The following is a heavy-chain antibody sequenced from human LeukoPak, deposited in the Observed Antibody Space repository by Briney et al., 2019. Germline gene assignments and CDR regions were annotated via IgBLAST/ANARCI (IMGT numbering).Heavy chain of an antibody. V-gene: IGHV1-18*01. CDR2: ISAYNGNT. CDR1: GYTFTSYG. CDR3: ARDTSVRFGEFGNWFDP. Sequence: ASVKVSCKASGYTFTSYGISWVRQAPGQGLEWMGWISAYNGNTNYAQKLQGRVTMTTDTPTSTAYVELRSLRSDDTAVYYCARDTSVRFGEFGNWFDPWGQGTLVTVSS. J-gene: IGHJ5*02. D-gene: IGHD3-10*01.